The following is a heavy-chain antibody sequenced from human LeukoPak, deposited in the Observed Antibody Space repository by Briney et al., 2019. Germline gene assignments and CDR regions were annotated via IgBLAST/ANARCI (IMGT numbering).Heavy chain of an antibody. CDR2: IYHSGST. CDR3: AREGYDILTGIGYFDL. Sequence: SETLSLTCAVSGGSITSGGYSWSWIRHPPGKGLEWIGYIYHSGSTYYNPSLKSRVPISVDRSKNQFSLKLSSVTAADTAVYYCAREGYDILTGIGYFDLWGRGTLVTVSS. D-gene: IGHD3-9*01. V-gene: IGHV4-30-2*01. CDR1: GGSITSGGYS. J-gene: IGHJ2*01.